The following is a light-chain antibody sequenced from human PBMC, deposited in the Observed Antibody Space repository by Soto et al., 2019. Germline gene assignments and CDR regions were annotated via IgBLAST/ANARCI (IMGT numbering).Light chain of an antibody. CDR2: EVD. CDR3: SSYTSSNTLV. Sequence: QSALAQPASVSGSPGQSTIISCTGTSSDVGGYNYVSWYQQHPGKAPKFLIYEVDNRASGVSDRFSGSKSGNTASLTISGLQAEDEADYYCSSYTSSNTLVFGTGTKSPS. J-gene: IGLJ1*01. V-gene: IGLV2-14*01. CDR1: SSDVGGYNY.